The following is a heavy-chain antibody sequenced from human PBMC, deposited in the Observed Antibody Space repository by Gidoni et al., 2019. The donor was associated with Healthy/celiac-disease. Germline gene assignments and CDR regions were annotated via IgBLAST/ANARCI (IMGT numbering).Heavy chain of an antibody. CDR1: VGTFSSYT. D-gene: IGHD1-7*01. CDR2: IIHILVLA. CDR3: ARKKGITGTTSLYYYGMDV. Sequence: QVQLVQSGAEVTKPGSSVKVACTASVGTFSSYTNSCVRQAPGHGLEWMGRIIHILVLANYAQKFQGRVTITADKSTSTAYMELSSLRSEDTAVYYCARKKGITGTTSLYYYGMDVWGQGTTVTVSS. V-gene: IGHV1-69*02. J-gene: IGHJ6*02.